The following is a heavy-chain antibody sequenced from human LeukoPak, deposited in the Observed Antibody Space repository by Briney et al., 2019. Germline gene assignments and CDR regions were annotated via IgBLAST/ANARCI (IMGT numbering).Heavy chain of an antibody. D-gene: IGHD3-16*01. V-gene: IGHV4-34*01. Sequence: SETLSLTCAVYGGSFSGYYWSWIRQPPGKGLEWIGEINHSGSTNYNPSLKSRVTISVDTSKNQFSLELSSVTAADTAVYYCARGFDVVTLSRWGQGTLVTVSS. J-gene: IGHJ4*02. CDR3: ARGFDVVTLSR. CDR1: GGSFSGYY. CDR2: INHSGST.